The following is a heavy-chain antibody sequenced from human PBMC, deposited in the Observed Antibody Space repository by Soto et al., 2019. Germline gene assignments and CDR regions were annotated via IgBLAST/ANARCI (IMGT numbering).Heavy chain of an antibody. CDR1: GFTFSSYG. CDR3: ARDAYVLRYFDWPNY. CDR2: IWYDGSNK. Sequence: PGGSLRLSCAASGFTFSSYGMHWVRQAPGKGLEWVAVIWYDGSNKYYADSVKGRFTISRDNSKNTLYLQMNSLRAEDTAVYYCARDAYVLRYFDWPNYWGQGTLVTVSS. J-gene: IGHJ4*02. V-gene: IGHV3-33*01. D-gene: IGHD3-9*01.